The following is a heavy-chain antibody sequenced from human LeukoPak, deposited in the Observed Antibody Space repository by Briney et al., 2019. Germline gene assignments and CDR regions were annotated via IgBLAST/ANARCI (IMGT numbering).Heavy chain of an antibody. CDR3: AKDCGGDCYSHS. Sequence: AGGSLRLSCAASGFTFSSYGMSWVRQAPGKGLEWVASLYYDGSNKNYADSVKGRFTISRDNSKNTLYLQMNSLRPEDTAVYYCAKDCGGDCYSHSWGQGTLVTVSS. CDR1: GFTFSSYG. CDR2: LYYDGSNK. D-gene: IGHD2-21*02. J-gene: IGHJ4*02. V-gene: IGHV3-30*02.